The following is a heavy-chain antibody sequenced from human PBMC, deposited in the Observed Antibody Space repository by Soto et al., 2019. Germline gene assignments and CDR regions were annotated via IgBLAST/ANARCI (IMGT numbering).Heavy chain of an antibody. CDR1: GDSISSNIAA. CDR2: TYYRSRWYN. D-gene: IGHD1-7*01. CDR3: AGTSSHRSYYMDV. V-gene: IGHV6-1*02. Sequence: QIQLQQSGPGLERPSQTLSLTCAISGDSISSNIAAWNWIRQSPSRALEWLGRTYYRSRWYNDYAVSVRSRITVNADTSKNQFSLHLSSVTPEDTAVYYCAGTSSHRSYYMDVWDKGTTVTVSS. J-gene: IGHJ6*03.